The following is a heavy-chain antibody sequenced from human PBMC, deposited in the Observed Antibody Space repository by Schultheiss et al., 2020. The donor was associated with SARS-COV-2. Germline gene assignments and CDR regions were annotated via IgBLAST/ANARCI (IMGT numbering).Heavy chain of an antibody. CDR2: IYYSGST. Sequence: SETLSLTCTVSGGSISSGDYYWSWIRQPPGKGLEWIGYIYYSGSTYYNPSLKSRVTISVDTSKNQFSLKLSSVTAADTAVYYCARGVRQQLAYGMDVWGQGTTVTVSS. V-gene: IGHV4-30-4*01. CDR1: GGSISSGDYY. CDR3: ARGVRQQLAYGMDV. J-gene: IGHJ6*02. D-gene: IGHD6-13*01.